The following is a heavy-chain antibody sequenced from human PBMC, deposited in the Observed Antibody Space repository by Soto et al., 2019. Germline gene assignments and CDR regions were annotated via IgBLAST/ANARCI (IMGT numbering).Heavy chain of an antibody. CDR2: ISSSSSYT. Sequence: QVQLVESGGGLVKPGGSLRLSCAASGFTFSDYYMSWIRQAPGKGLEWVSYISSSSSYTNYADSVKGRFTISRDNAKNSLYMQMNGLRAEDTAVYYCARDSVGYCSGGSCYDPGFDYWGQGTLVTVSS. CDR3: ARDSVGYCSGGSCYDPGFDY. J-gene: IGHJ4*02. D-gene: IGHD2-15*01. CDR1: GFTFSDYY. V-gene: IGHV3-11*05.